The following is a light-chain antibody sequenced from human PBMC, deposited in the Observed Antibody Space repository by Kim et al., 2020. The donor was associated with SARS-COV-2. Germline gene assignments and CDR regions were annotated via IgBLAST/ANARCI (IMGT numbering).Light chain of an antibody. CDR2: VKSDGSH. CDR3: QTWGTGIRV. J-gene: IGLJ3*02. CDR1: SGNNSNA. V-gene: IGLV4-69*01. Sequence: ASVKLTCTLSSGNNSNAIEWHQQQPEKGPRYLMKVKSDGSHIKGDGIPDRFSGSSSGAERYLIISSLQSEDEADYYCQTWGTGIRVFGGGTKLTVL.